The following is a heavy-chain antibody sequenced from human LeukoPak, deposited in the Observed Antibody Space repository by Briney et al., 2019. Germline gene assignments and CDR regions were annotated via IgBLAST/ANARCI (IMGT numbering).Heavy chain of an antibody. CDR2: ISWNSGSI. Sequence: GRSLRLSCAASGFTFDDYAMHWVRQAPGKGLEWVSGISWNSGSIGYADSVKGRFTISRDSAKNSLYLQMNSLRAEDTALYYCAKASYGDYYFDYWGQGTLVTVSS. J-gene: IGHJ4*02. D-gene: IGHD4-17*01. V-gene: IGHV3-9*01. CDR1: GFTFDDYA. CDR3: AKASYGDYYFDY.